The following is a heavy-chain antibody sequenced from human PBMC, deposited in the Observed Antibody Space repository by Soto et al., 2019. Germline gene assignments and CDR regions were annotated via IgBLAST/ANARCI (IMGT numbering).Heavy chain of an antibody. CDR2: LSGSGGST. CDR3: AQLKVDTAMVRFCLWYFDR. CDR1: GFTFSSYA. D-gene: IGHD5-18*01. J-gene: IGHJ2*01. V-gene: IGHV3-23*01. Sequence: EVQLLESGGGLVQPGGSLRLSCAASGFTFSSYAMSWVRQAPGKGLEWVSALSGSGGSTYYADSVKGRFTISRDNSKNPLSLQMNSLRAEDTAVYYCAQLKVDTAMVRFCLWYFDRWGRCTLVTVS.